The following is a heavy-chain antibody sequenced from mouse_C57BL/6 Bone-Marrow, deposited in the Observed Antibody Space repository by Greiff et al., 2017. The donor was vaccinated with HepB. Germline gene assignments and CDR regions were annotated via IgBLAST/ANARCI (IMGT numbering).Heavy chain of an antibody. J-gene: IGHJ1*03. CDR1: GYTFTSYW. Sequence: QVQLQQPGAELVMPGASVKLSCKASGYTFTSYWMHWVKQRPGQGLEWIGEIDPSDSYTNYNQKFKGKSTLTVDKSSSTAYMQLSSLTSEDSAVYYCARRGDYVYWYFDVWGTGTTVTVSS. D-gene: IGHD2-4*01. CDR3: ARRGDYVYWYFDV. CDR2: IDPSDSYT. V-gene: IGHV1-69*01.